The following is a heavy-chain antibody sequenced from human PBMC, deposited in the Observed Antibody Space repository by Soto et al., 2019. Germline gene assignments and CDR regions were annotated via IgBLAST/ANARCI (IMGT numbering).Heavy chain of an antibody. J-gene: IGHJ6*02. D-gene: IGHD3-3*01. CDR1: GGTFSSYA. CDR2: IIPIFGTA. CDR3: ARDQFRVLEWSRAGIGMDV. Sequence: ASVKVSCKASGGTFSSYAISWVRQAPGQGLEWMGGIIPIFGTANYAQKFQGRVTITADESTSTAYMELSSLRSEDTAVYYCARDQFRVLEWSRAGIGMDVWGQGTTVTVSS. V-gene: IGHV1-69*13.